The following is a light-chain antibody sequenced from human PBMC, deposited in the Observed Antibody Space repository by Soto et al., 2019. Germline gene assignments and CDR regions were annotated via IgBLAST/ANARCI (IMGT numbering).Light chain of an antibody. CDR3: SSYPSSSTLYV. CDR2: DVS. CDR1: SSDVGGYNY. J-gene: IGLJ1*01. V-gene: IGLV2-14*01. Sequence: QSALTQPASVSGSPGQSVTISCTGTSSDVGGYNYVSRYQQHPGKAPKLMIYDVSNRPSGVSTRFSGSKSGNTASLTISGLQAEDEADYYCSSYPSSSTLYVFGTGTKLTVL.